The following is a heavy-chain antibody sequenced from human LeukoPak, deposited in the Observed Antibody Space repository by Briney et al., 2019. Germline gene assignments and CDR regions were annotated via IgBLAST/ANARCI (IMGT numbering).Heavy chain of an antibody. CDR1: GYSISSGYY. CDR3: VGQTHISFYYYIDA. V-gene: IGHV4-38-2*02. J-gene: IGHJ6*03. D-gene: IGHD3-3*02. Sequence: SETLSLTCTVSGYSISSGYYWGWIRQPPGKGLEWIGSIYHSGSTYYNPSLKSRVTISVDTSKNQFSLKLSSVTAADTAVYYCVGQTHISFYYYIDAWGRGTTVTISS. CDR2: IYHSGST.